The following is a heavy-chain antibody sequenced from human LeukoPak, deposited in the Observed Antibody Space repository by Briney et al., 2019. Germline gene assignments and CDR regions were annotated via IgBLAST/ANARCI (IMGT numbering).Heavy chain of an antibody. V-gene: IGHV3-23*01. CDR2: ISSSGGST. CDR1: GFTFSSSA. Sequence: GGSLRLSCAASGFTFSSSAMSWVRQAPGKGLEWVSAISSSGGSTYYADSREGRFTISKDNSKNTLYLQMNSLRAEDTAVYYCAKVGDYYGSGSSHYYYYGMDVWGQGTTVTVSS. CDR3: AKVGDYYGSGSSHYYYYGMDV. J-gene: IGHJ6*02. D-gene: IGHD3-10*01.